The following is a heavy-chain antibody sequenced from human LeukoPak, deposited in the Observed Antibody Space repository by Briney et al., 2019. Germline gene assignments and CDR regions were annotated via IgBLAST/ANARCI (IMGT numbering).Heavy chain of an antibody. V-gene: IGHV1-2*04. CDR2: ISPNSGGT. J-gene: IGHJ4*02. CDR1: GYTFTSYD. Sequence: ASVKVSCKASGYTFTSYDINWVRQAPGQGLEWMGWISPNSGGTNYAQKFQGWVTMTRDTSISTAYMELSRLRSDDTAVYYCARSADISLVYWALDYWGQGTLVTVSS. CDR3: ARSADISLVYWALDY. D-gene: IGHD2-15*01.